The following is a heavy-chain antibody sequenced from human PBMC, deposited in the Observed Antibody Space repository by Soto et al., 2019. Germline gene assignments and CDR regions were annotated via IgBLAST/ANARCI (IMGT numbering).Heavy chain of an antibody. D-gene: IGHD3-10*01. CDR3: AHRGSMVRGVIYGDYFAY. CDR2: IYWDDDK. CDR1: GFSLSTSGVG. J-gene: IGHJ4*02. V-gene: IGHV2-5*02. Sequence: QITLKESGPTLVKPTQTLTLTCTFSGFSLSTSGVGVGWIRQPPGKALEWLALIYWDDDKRYSPSLKSRLTITKDTSKNQVVLTMTNIDPVDTATYYGAHRGSMVRGVIYGDYFAYWGQGTLVTVSS.